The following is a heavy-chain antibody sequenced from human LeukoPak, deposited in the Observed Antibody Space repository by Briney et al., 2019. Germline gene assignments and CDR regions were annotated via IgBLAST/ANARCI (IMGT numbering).Heavy chain of an antibody. CDR3: ARDRANILGYCSGGSCYSWDWFDP. CDR2: ISAYNGNT. CDR1: GYTFTSYG. Sequence: GASVTVSCKASGYTFTSYGISWVRQAPGQGLEWMGWISAYNGNTNYAQKLQGRVTMTTDTSTSTAYMELRSLRSDDTAVYYCARDRANILGYCSGGSCYSWDWFDPWGQGTLVTVSS. J-gene: IGHJ5*02. D-gene: IGHD2-15*01. V-gene: IGHV1-18*01.